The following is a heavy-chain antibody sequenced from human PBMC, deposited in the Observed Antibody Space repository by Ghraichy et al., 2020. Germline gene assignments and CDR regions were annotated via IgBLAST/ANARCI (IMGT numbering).Heavy chain of an antibody. D-gene: IGHD1-7*01. CDR3: AKYNWNYRDNWFDP. CDR1: GGSISSSSYY. J-gene: IGHJ5*02. V-gene: IGHV4-39*01. CDR2: IYYSGST. Sequence: SETLSLTCTVSGGSISSSSYYWGWIRQPPGKGLEWIGSIYYSGSTYYNPSLKSRVTISVDTSKNQFSLKLSSVTAADTAVYYCAKYNWNYRDNWFDPWGQGTLVTVSS.